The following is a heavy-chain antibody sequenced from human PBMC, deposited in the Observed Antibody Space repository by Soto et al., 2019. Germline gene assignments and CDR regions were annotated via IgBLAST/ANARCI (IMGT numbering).Heavy chain of an antibody. D-gene: IGHD6-25*01. J-gene: IGHJ4*02. CDR3: ARDLNCGFFDY. CDR1: GFTFSSYS. V-gene: IGHV3-48*01. Sequence: EVQLVESGGGLVQPGGSLRLSCAASGFTFSSYSMNWVRQAPGKGLEWVSYISSSSSTIYYADSVKGRFTISRDNAKNSLYLQRNSLRAEDTAVYYCARDLNCGFFDYWGQGTLVTVSS. CDR2: ISSSSSTI.